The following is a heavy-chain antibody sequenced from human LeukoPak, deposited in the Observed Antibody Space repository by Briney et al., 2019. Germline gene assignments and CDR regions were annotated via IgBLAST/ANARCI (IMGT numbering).Heavy chain of an antibody. CDR1: GFTFGDYA. J-gene: IGHJ4*02. CDR3: TRDPHCRSSSCYWGIDY. D-gene: IGHD2-15*01. CDR2: IRSKAYGGTI. V-gene: IGHV3-49*04. Sequence: GGSLRLSCTASGFTFGDYAMSWVRQAPGKGLEWVGFIRSKAYGGTIECAASVKGRFTISRDDSKSIAYLQMNSLKTEDTALYYCTRDPHCRSSSCYWGIDYWGQGTLVTVSS.